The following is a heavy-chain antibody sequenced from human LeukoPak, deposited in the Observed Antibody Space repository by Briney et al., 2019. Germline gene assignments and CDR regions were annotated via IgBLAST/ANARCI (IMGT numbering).Heavy chain of an antibody. J-gene: IGHJ4*02. V-gene: IGHV1-2*02. Sequence: GASVKVSCKASGYTFTGYYTHWVRQAPGQGLEWMGWINPNSGGTDYALKFQGRVSMTSDTSISTAYMELSRLRSDDTAVYYCARQLGSIKVYYWGQGTLVTVSS. CDR2: INPNSGGT. D-gene: IGHD1-1*01. CDR3: ARQLGSIKVYY. CDR1: GYTFTGYY.